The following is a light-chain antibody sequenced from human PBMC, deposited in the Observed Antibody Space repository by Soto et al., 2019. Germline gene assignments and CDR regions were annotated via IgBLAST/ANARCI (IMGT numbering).Light chain of an antibody. CDR3: QSYDSSLSVLYV. CDR2: GNI. Sequence: QSALTQPPSISGAPGQRVTISCTGSSSNIGAGFDVHWYQQLPGTAPKLLIYGNINRPSGVPDRFSGSKSGTSASLAITGLPAEDEADYYCQSYDSSLSVLYVFGTGTKVTVL. CDR1: SSNIGAGFD. V-gene: IGLV1-40*01. J-gene: IGLJ1*01.